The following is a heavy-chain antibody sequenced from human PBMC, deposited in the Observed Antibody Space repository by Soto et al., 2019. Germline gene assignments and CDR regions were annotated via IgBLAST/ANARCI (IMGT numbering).Heavy chain of an antibody. CDR1: GFTFDDYA. Sequence: EEQLVESGGGLVQPGRSLRLSCAASGFTFDDYAMHCVRQAPGKGLEWVSGLTWNSGSIGYADSVKGRFTIYRDNAENSLYLQKNSLRDEDTARYYFVNGRMDGPWGQGTLVTVSS. D-gene: IGHD2-2*03. J-gene: IGHJ5*02. CDR2: LTWNSGSI. CDR3: VNGRMDGP. V-gene: IGHV3-9*01.